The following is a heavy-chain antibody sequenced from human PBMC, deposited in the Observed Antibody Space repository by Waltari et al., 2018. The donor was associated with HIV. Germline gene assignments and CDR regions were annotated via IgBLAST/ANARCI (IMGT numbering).Heavy chain of an antibody. CDR3: ARLSETGGITFGSAFDI. D-gene: IGHD2-8*02. J-gene: IGHJ3*02. V-gene: IGHV4-39*01. Sequence: QLHLQESGPGLVKPPETLSLTCTVSGGSIRSSSHYWGWVRQAPGKGLEWIGSLYYTGTTHYNPSLKSRVSMSVDTSNNQCSRNLDSVTAADTALDYCARLSETGGITFGSAFDIWGQGTMVTASS. CDR1: GGSIRSSSHY. CDR2: LYYTGTT.